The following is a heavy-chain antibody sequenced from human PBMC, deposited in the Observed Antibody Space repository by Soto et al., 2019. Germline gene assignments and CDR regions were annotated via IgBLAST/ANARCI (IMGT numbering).Heavy chain of an antibody. J-gene: IGHJ5*02. CDR2: IYHSGST. CDR1: GYSISSGYY. Sequence: SETLSLTCAVSGYSISSGYYWGWIRQPPGKGLEWIGSIYHSGSTYYNLSLKGRVTISVDTSKNQFSLKLSSVTAADTAVYYCARAMDTTMVNWFDPWGQGTLVTVSS. CDR3: ARAMDTTMVNWFDP. V-gene: IGHV4-38-2*01. D-gene: IGHD5-18*01.